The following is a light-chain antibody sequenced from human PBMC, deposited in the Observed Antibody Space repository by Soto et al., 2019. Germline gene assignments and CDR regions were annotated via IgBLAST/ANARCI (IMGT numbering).Light chain of an antibody. Sequence: SSELTQPPSVSVATGQTARITCGGNNIGGKSLHWYQQKPGQAPVLVVYDDGDRPSGIPERFSGSNSGNTATLTISRVEAGDEADYYCQVWDNNYDHYVFGTGTKVTAL. V-gene: IGLV3-21*02. J-gene: IGLJ1*01. CDR3: QVWDNNYDHYV. CDR1: NIGGKS. CDR2: DDG.